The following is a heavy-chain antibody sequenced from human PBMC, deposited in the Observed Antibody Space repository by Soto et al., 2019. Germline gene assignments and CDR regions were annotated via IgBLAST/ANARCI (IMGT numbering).Heavy chain of an antibody. CDR2: IYWDDGK. Sequence: QITLKESGPTLVKPTQTLTLTCTFLGFSLRPRGVGVGWTRQPPGRALECLALIYWDDGKRYSPSLKSRLTITKDTSKNQVVLRMTNMDPVDTATYYCAHLTTGGFYFDYWGQGTLVTVSS. J-gene: IGHJ4*02. CDR1: GFSLRPRGVG. V-gene: IGHV2-5*02. D-gene: IGHD4-17*01. CDR3: AHLTTGGFYFDY.